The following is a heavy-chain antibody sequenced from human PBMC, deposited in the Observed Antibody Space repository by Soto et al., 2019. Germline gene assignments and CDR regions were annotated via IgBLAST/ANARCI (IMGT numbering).Heavy chain of an antibody. J-gene: IGHJ4*02. Sequence: SETLSLTCTVSGGSISSYYWSWIRQPPGKGLEWIGYIYYSGSTNYNPSLKSRVTISVDTSKNQFSLKLSSVTAADTAVYYCARADSSSWYMAFDYWGQGTLVTV. V-gene: IGHV4-59*01. CDR3: ARADSSSWYMAFDY. CDR1: GGSISSYY. CDR2: IYYSGST. D-gene: IGHD6-13*01.